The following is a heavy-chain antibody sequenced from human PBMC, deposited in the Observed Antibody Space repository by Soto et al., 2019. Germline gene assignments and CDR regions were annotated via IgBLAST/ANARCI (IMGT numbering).Heavy chain of an antibody. CDR1: GFTFGSYA. Sequence: GGSLRLSCAASGFTFGSYALSWVRQAPGKGLEWVSSISGSGGSTYYADSAKGRFTISRDNAKNTLYLQMNSLRAEDTAVYYCAKASYGDYVNYYGMDVWGQGTTVTVSS. J-gene: IGHJ6*02. V-gene: IGHV3-23*01. CDR3: AKASYGDYVNYYGMDV. D-gene: IGHD4-17*01. CDR2: ISGSGGST.